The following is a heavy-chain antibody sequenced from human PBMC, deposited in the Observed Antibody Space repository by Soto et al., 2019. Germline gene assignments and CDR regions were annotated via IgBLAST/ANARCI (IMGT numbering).Heavy chain of an antibody. CDR1: GFTFSSYG. CDR3: AKEWVYDSSGWSFDY. Sequence: VQLVESGGGLVQPGRSLRLSCAASGFTFSSYGMHWVRQAPGKGLEWVAVISYDGSNKYYADSVKGRFTISRDNSKNTLYLQMNSLRAEDTAVYYCAKEWVYDSSGWSFDYWGQGTLVTVSS. V-gene: IGHV3-30*18. J-gene: IGHJ4*02. CDR2: ISYDGSNK. D-gene: IGHD3-22*01.